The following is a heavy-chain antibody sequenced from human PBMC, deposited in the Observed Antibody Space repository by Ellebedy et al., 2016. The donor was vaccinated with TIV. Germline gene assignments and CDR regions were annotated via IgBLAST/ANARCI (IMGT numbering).Heavy chain of an antibody. CDR1: GFSFNSYD. J-gene: IGHJ4*02. CDR2: ISSTGSTV. D-gene: IGHD3-22*01. V-gene: IGHV3-48*01. CDR3: ARGPPISMIVVLPFDY. Sequence: GESLKISCAASGFSFNSYDMNWVRQAPGQGLEWVSYISSTGSTVYYADSVKGRFTISRDNAKDSLYLQMNSLRAEDTAVYYCARGPPISMIVVLPFDYWGQGTLVTVSS.